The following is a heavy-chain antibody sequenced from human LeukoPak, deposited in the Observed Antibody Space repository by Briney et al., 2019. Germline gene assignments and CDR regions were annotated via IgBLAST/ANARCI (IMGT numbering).Heavy chain of an antibody. CDR3: AKVESSGSSYYGLDV. J-gene: IGHJ6*02. CDR1: GFTFSNYV. CDR2: ISYDGSNK. D-gene: IGHD6-19*01. V-gene: IGHV3-30*18. Sequence: PGGSLRLSCAASGFTFSNYVMHWVRQAPGKGLEWVAVISYDGSNKNYADSVKGRFTISRDNSKNTLYLQMNSLRPEDTAVYYCAKVESSGSSYYGLDVWGQGTTVTVSS.